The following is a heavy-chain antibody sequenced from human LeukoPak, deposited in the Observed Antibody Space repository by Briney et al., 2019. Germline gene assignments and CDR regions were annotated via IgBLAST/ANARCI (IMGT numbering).Heavy chain of an antibody. CDR3: ASDDALET. V-gene: IGHV3-30*02. CDR2: IRSDGRYE. J-gene: IGHJ3*02. CDR1: GFMFIGYG. Sequence: GGSLRLSCEASGFMFIGYGMHWVRQTPGGGLEWVAFIRSDGRYEYYTHSVNGRFTISRDNSRNTLYLQMRSLRSEDTAVYYCASDDALETWGQGTRVTVSS.